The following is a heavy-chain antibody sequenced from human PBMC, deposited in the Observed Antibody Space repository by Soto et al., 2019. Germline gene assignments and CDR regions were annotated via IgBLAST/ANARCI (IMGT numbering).Heavy chain of an antibody. CDR2: ISDSGDNT. J-gene: IGHJ4*02. D-gene: IGHD3-22*01. Sequence: PGGSLRLSCAVSGFTFSNYAMSWVRQAPGKGLEWISGISDSGDNTYYADSVRGRFTISRDNSKKTLYLQMNSLRADDTAVYYCANRNYYDNSAYYQYYFDFWGQGTLVTVSS. CDR1: GFTFSNYA. V-gene: IGHV3-23*01. CDR3: ANRNYYDNSAYYQYYFDF.